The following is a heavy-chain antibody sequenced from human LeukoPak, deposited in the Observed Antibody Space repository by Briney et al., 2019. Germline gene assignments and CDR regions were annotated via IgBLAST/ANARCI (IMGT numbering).Heavy chain of an antibody. D-gene: IGHD6-19*01. CDR1: GYSFTSYW. Sequence: GESLKISCKGSGYSFTSYWIGWERQMPGKGLGWMGIIYPGDTDTRYSPSFQGQVTISADKSISTAYLQWSSLKASDTAMYYCARRPYSSGWFIWGQGTMVTVSS. V-gene: IGHV5-51*01. CDR3: ARRPYSSGWFI. CDR2: IYPGDTDT. J-gene: IGHJ3*02.